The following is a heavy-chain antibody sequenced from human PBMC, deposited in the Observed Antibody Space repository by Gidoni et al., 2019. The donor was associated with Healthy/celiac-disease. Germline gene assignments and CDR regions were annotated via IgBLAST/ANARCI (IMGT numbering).Heavy chain of an antibody. Sequence: LQLQESGSGLVKPSQTLSLTCAVSGGSISSGGYSWSWIRQPPGKGLEWIGYIYHSGSTYYNPSLKSRVTISVDRSKNQFSLKLSSVTAADTAVYYCARLKMDIVVVPAAILAFDIWGQGTMVTVSS. V-gene: IGHV4-30-2*01. CDR1: GGSISSGGYS. CDR2: IYHSGST. J-gene: IGHJ3*02. CDR3: ARLKMDIVVVPAAILAFDI. D-gene: IGHD2-2*03.